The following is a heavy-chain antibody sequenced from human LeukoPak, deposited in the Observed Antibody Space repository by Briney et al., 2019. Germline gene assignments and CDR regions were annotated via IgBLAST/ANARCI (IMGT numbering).Heavy chain of an antibody. J-gene: IGHJ4*02. CDR2: IYYSGST. V-gene: IGHV4-30-4*07. D-gene: IGHD4/OR15-4a*01. Sequence: SETLSLTCAVSGGSISSGGYSWSWIRQPPGKGLEWIGYIYYSGSTNYNPSLKSRVTISVDTSKNQFSLKLSSVTAADTAVYYCARGQGATGAYYFDYWGQGTLVTVSS. CDR3: ARGQGATGAYYFDY. CDR1: GGSISSGGYS.